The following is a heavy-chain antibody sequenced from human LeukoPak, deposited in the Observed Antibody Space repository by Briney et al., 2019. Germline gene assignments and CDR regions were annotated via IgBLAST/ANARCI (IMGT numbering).Heavy chain of an antibody. V-gene: IGHV1-69*13. CDR3: ATFQRLRFLEHLGFDP. CDR2: IIPIFGTA. D-gene: IGHD3-3*01. CDR1: GGTFSSYA. Sequence: SVKVSCKASGGTFSSYAISWVRQAPGQGLEWMGGIIPIFGTANYAQKFQGRVTITADESTSTAYMELSSLRSEDTAVYYCATFQRLRFLEHLGFDPWGPGTLVAVSS. J-gene: IGHJ5*02.